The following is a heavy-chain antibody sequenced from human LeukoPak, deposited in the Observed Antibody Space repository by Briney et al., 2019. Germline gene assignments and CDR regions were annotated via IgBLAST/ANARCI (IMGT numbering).Heavy chain of an antibody. CDR3: AKETVVVVAATPDAFDI. D-gene: IGHD2-15*01. CDR2: LNGDGSST. V-gene: IGHV3-74*01. J-gene: IGHJ3*02. CDR1: GITFSRYW. Sequence: PGGSLRLSCAASGITFSRYWMHWVRQPPGKGLVWVSRLNGDGSSTTYADSVKGRFTISRDNAKNTLYLQMNSLRAEDTAVYYCAKETVVVVAATPDAFDIWGQGTMVTVSS.